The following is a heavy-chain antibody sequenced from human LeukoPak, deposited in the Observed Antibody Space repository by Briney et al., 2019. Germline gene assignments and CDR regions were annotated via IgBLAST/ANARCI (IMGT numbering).Heavy chain of an antibody. CDR2: IWYDGSNK. Sequence: GGSLRLSCAASGFSFSNYGMHWVRQAPGKGLEWVAVIWYDGSNKYYADSVKGRFTISRDNSKNTLDLQMNSLRAEDTAVYYCAKSGYQLLAGNWFDPWGQGTLVTVSS. J-gene: IGHJ5*02. CDR1: GFSFSNYG. V-gene: IGHV3-30*02. D-gene: IGHD2-2*01. CDR3: AKSGYQLLAGNWFDP.